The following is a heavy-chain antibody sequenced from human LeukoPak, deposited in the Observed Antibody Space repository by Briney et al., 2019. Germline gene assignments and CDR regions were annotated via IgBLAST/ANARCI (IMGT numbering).Heavy chain of an antibody. CDR2: IIPIFGTA. Sequence: SVKVSCKASGGTFSSYAISWVRQAPGQGLEWMGGIIPIFGTANYAQKFQGRVTITRDTSASTAYMELSSLRSEDTAVYYCAREEWELAFDYWGQGTLVTVSS. J-gene: IGHJ4*02. V-gene: IGHV1-69*05. CDR3: AREEWELAFDY. D-gene: IGHD1-26*01. CDR1: GGTFSSYA.